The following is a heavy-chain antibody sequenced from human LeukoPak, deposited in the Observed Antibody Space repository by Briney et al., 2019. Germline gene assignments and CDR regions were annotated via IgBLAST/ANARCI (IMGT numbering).Heavy chain of an antibody. J-gene: IGHJ4*02. V-gene: IGHV1-2*02. CDR2: INPNSGGT. CDR1: GYTFTGYY. CDR3: ARAPGITGTSYLSYYSDY. Sequence: ASVKVSCKASGYTFTGYYMNWVRQAPRQGLEWMGWINPNSGGTNYARKFQGRVTMTRDTSISTAYMELSSLRSDDTAVYYCARAPGITGTSYLSYYSDYWGQGTLVTVSS. D-gene: IGHD1-7*01.